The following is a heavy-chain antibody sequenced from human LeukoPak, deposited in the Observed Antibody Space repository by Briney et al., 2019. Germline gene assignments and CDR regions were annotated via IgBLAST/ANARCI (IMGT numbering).Heavy chain of an antibody. J-gene: IGHJ5*02. CDR2: INSDGSST. Sequence: GGSLRLSCAASGFTFSSYWMHWVRQAPGKGLVWVSRINSDGSSTSYADSVKGRFTISRDNAKNTLYLQMNSLRAEDTAVYYCARVPVGVGSGSYWGNWFDPWGQGNLVTVSS. D-gene: IGHD3-10*01. CDR3: ARVPVGVGSGSYWGNWFDP. CDR1: GFTFSSYW. V-gene: IGHV3-74*01.